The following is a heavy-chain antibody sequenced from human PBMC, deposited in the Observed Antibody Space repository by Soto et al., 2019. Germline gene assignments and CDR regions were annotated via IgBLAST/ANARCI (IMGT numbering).Heavy chain of an antibody. J-gene: IGHJ4*02. D-gene: IGHD2-15*01. V-gene: IGHV3-73*01. CDR3: TSSHCSGGGWYSDFDF. Sequence: EVQLVESGGGLVQPGGSLKLSCAASGFTLSGFDVHWVRQAAGEGLEWVARIKTKVESYATEYAASVKGRFSISRDDAKNTAYLEMNSLKTEDTAVYYCTSSHCSGGGWYSDFDFWGQGSLVTVSS. CDR2: IKTKVESYAT. CDR1: GFTLSGFD.